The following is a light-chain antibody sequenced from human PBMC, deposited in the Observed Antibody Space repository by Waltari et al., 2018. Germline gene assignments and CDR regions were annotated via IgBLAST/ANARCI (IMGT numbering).Light chain of an antibody. CDR3: QQYHDYPWT. J-gene: IGKJ1*01. CDR2: AAY. V-gene: IGKV1-8*01. Sequence: AIRMTQSPSSLSASIGDRVTISCRASQGVSTYLAWYQQKPGRAPSLLIHAAYNLQTGVPSRFSGSGTGTDFTLTITCLQSADFALYFCQQYHDYPWTFGQGTKVEI. CDR1: QGVSTY.